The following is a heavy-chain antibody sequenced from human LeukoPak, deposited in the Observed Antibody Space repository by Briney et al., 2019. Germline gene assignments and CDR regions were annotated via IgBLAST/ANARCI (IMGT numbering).Heavy chain of an antibody. J-gene: IGHJ3*02. CDR1: GYSISSGYY. Sequence: PSETLSLTCTVSGYSISSGYYWGWIRQPPGKGLEWIGSIYHSGSTYYNPSLKSRVTISVDTSKNQFSLKLSSVTAADTAVYYCATSSGYYVDAFDIWGQGTMVTVSS. CDR3: ATSSGYYVDAFDI. D-gene: IGHD3-22*01. CDR2: IYHSGST. V-gene: IGHV4-38-2*02.